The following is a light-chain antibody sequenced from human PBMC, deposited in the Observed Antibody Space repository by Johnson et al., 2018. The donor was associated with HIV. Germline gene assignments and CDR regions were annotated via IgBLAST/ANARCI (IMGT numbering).Light chain of an antibody. V-gene: IGLV1-51*02. Sequence: QSVLTQPPSVSAAPGQKVTISCSGSNSNIGNNYVSWYQQLPGTAPKLLIYENNKRPSGIPDRFSGSKSGTSATLGITGLQTGDEADYYCGTWDSSLNALYGCGTGTKVTVL. J-gene: IGLJ1*01. CDR3: GTWDSSLNALYG. CDR2: ENN. CDR1: NSNIGNNY.